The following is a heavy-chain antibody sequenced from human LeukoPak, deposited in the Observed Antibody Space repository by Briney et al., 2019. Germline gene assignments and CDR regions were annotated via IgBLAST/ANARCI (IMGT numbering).Heavy chain of an antibody. J-gene: IGHJ4*02. Sequence: GASVKVSCKASGYTFTGYYMHWVRQAPRQGPEWMGWINPNSGGTNYAQKFQGRVTMTRDTSISTAYMELSRLRSDDTAVYYCARAPSGYENYFDYWGQGTLVTVSS. V-gene: IGHV1-2*02. D-gene: IGHD6-25*01. CDR2: INPNSGGT. CDR3: ARAPSGYENYFDY. CDR1: GYTFTGYY.